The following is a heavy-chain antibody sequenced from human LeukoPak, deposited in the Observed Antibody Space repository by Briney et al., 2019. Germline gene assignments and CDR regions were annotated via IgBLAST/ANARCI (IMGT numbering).Heavy chain of an antibody. V-gene: IGHV3-53*01. J-gene: IGHJ4*02. CDR3: ARFTAGDYFDS. CDR1: GFTVSSNY. CDR2: IYSGGST. Sequence: PGGSLRLSCAASGFTVSSNYMSWVRQAPGKGPEWVSVIYSGGSTYYADSVKGRFTISRDNAKNSLYLQMNSLRAEDTAVYYCARFTAGDYFDSWGQGTLVTVSS. D-gene: IGHD6-13*01.